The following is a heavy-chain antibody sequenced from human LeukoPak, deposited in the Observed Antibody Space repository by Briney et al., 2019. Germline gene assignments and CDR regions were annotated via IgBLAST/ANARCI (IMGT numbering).Heavy chain of an antibody. V-gene: IGHV3-30-3*01. CDR2: ISYDGSNK. D-gene: IGHD1-1*01. CDR1: GFTFSSYA. CDR3: ARGGNWNDETGHYFDY. J-gene: IGHJ4*02. Sequence: GGSLRLSCAASGFTFSSYAMHWVRQAPGKGLEWVAVISYDGSNKYYADSVKGRFTISRDNSKSTLYLQMNSLRAEDTAVYYCARGGNWNDETGHYFDYWGQGTLVTVSS.